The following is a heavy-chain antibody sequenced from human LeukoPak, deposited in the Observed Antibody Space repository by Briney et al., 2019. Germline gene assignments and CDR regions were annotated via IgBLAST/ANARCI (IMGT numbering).Heavy chain of an antibody. CDR3: ARDFGYGSGSYGVN. V-gene: IGHV3-7*01. J-gene: IGHJ4*02. CDR1: GFTFSSYW. CDR2: IKQDGSEK. D-gene: IGHD3-10*01. Sequence: GGSLRLSCAASGFTFSSYWMSWVRQAPGKGLEWMANIKQDGSEKYYVDSVKGRFTISRDNAKNSLYLQMNSLRAEDTAVYYCARDFGYGSGSYGVNWGQGTLVTVSS.